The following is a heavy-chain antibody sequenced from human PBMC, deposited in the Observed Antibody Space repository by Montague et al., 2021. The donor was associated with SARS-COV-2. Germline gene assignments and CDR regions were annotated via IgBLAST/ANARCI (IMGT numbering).Heavy chain of an antibody. CDR3: AREVSTMVRGRRRFDY. J-gene: IGHJ4*02. CDR1: GFTFSSFA. Sequence: SLRLSCAASGFTFSSFAMHWDRQAPGKGLEWVALISYDGNDKYYADSVKGRYTISRDNSKNTLYLQMNSLGAEDTAVYYCAREVSTMVRGRRRFDYWGQGTSVTVSS. CDR2: ISYDGNDK. D-gene: IGHD3-10*01. V-gene: IGHV3-30*04.